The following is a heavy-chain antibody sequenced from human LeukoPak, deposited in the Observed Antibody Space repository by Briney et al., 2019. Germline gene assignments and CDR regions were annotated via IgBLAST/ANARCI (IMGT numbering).Heavy chain of an antibody. CDR1: GYRFTTYW. V-gene: IGHV5-10-1*01. Sequence: GESLKISCKASGYRFTTYWISWVRQMPGKGLEWMGKIDPSDSYINYSPSFQGHVTISVDKSIRTAYLQWSSLKASDTAMYYCAKSYRHYSDYWGQGTLVTVSS. D-gene: IGHD3-16*02. CDR3: AKSYRHYSDY. J-gene: IGHJ4*02. CDR2: IDPSDSYI.